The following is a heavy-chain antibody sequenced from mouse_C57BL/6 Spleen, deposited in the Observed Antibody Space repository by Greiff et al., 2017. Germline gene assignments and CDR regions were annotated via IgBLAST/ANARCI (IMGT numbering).Heavy chain of an antibody. CDR2: ISYSGST. CDR1: GYSITSGYD. V-gene: IGHV3-1*01. J-gene: IGHJ3*01. CDR3: ARNYGNLFAY. Sequence: EVQLVESGPGMVKPSQSLSLTCTVTGYSITSGYDWHWIRHFPGNKLEWMGYISYSGSTNYNPSLKSRISITHDTSKNHFFLKLNSVTTEDTATYYCARNYGNLFAYWGQGTLVTVSA. D-gene: IGHD2-1*01.